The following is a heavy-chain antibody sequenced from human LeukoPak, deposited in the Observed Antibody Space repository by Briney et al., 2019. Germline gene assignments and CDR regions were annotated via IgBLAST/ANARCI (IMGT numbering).Heavy chain of an antibody. J-gene: IGHJ3*02. Sequence: GSSVKVSCKASGGTFSSYAISWVRQAPGQGLEWMGGIIPIFGTANYAQKFQGRVTITADKSTSTAYMELSSLRSEDTAVYYCASLIGNYYDSSGYFDIWGQGTMVTVSS. CDR2: IIPIFGTA. CDR1: GGTFSSYA. V-gene: IGHV1-69*06. CDR3: ASLIGNYYDSSGYFDI. D-gene: IGHD3-22*01.